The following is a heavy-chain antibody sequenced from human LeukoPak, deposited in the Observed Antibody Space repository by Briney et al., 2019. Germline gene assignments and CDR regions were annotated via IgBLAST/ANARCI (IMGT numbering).Heavy chain of an antibody. CDR3: ARRYGSSGYYQIDY. J-gene: IGHJ4*02. CDR2: IYPGDSDT. D-gene: IGHD3-22*01. Sequence: HGEYLKISCKSSGYIFTNYWIAWVRQMPGKGLECMGVIYPGDSDTRYSPSFQGQVTISADKSISTAYLQWNSLKASDTALYYCARRYGSSGYYQIDYWGQGSLVTVSS. CDR1: GYIFTNYW. V-gene: IGHV5-51*01.